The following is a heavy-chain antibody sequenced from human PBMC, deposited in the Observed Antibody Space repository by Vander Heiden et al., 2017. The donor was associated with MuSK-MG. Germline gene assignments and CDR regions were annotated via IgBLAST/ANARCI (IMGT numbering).Heavy chain of an antibody. CDR2: FDPEDGET. J-gene: IGHJ4*02. CDR3: ATDLITFGGVIAPLAY. Sequence: VQLVHSGAEVKKPGASVKASCKVSGYTLTDLSMHWVRQAPGKGLEWMGGFDPEDGETIYAQKCQGRVTMTEDTSTDTAYMELSSLRSEDTAVYYCATDLITFGGVIAPLAYWGQGTLVTVSS. D-gene: IGHD3-16*02. V-gene: IGHV1-24*01. CDR1: GYTLTDLS.